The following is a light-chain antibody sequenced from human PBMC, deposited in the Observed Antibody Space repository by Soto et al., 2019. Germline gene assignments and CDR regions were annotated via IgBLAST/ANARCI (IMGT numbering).Light chain of an antibody. V-gene: IGKV1-5*01. CDR1: QSISSR. Sequence: DIQMTQSPSTLSASVGDRVTITCRARQSISSRLAWYQHKPGQAPKLLIYDASSLESGVPSRFSGSGSGTEFTLTLSSLQAEDFATYYCQQYNSYWKFGQGTKVEIK. CDR3: QQYNSYWK. J-gene: IGKJ1*01. CDR2: DAS.